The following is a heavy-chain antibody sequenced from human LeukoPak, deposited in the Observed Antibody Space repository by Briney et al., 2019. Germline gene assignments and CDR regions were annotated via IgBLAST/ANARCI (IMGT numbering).Heavy chain of an antibody. D-gene: IGHD1-26*01. J-gene: IGHJ4*02. CDR3: VRQQTPHGNFDY. CDR2: IGTAGDT. CDR1: GFTFSNHA. Sequence: PGGSLRLSCATSGFTFSNHAMHWVRQATGKGLEWVSAIGTAGDTFYPGSVKGRFTIPRENAKNSLSLQMNSLRAEDTAVYYCVRQQTPHGNFDYWGQGTLVTVSS. V-gene: IGHV3-13*01.